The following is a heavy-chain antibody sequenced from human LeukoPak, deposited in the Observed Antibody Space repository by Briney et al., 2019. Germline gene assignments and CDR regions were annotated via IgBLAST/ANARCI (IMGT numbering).Heavy chain of an antibody. J-gene: IGHJ4*02. CDR1: GGSFSGYY. V-gene: IGHV4-34*01. CDR2: INHSGST. CDR3: ARRSLRYFDWLLSGDYFDY. D-gene: IGHD3-9*01. Sequence: SETLSLTCAVYGGSFSGYYWSWIRQPPGKGLEWIGEINHSGSTNYNPSLKSRVTISVDTSKNQFSLKLSSVTAADTAVYYCARRSLRYFDWLLSGDYFDYWGQGTLVTVSS.